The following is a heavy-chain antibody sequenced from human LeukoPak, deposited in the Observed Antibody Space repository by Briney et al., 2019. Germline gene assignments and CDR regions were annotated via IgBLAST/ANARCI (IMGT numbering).Heavy chain of an antibody. Sequence: ASVKVSCKASGYTFTDYYMHWVRQAPGQGLEWMGWINLNSGGTNYAQKFQGRVTMTRDKSISTAYMELSRLRSDDTAVYYCAREGLGNSQYDYWGQGTLVTVSS. CDR1: GYTFTDYY. J-gene: IGHJ4*02. CDR3: AREGLGNSQYDY. CDR2: INLNSGGT. D-gene: IGHD3-16*01. V-gene: IGHV1-2*02.